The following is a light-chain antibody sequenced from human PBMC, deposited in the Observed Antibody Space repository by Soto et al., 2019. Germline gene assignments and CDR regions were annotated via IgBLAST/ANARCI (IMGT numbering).Light chain of an antibody. V-gene: IGLV2-14*01. J-gene: IGLJ7*01. CDR1: SSDVGGYNY. Sequence: QSALTQPASVSGSPGQSITISCTGTSSDVGGYNYVSWYQQHPGKAPKLMIYDVSNRPSGVSNRFSGSKSGNTASLTISGLQAEDDADYYCSSYTSSILFGGGTQLTVL. CDR2: DVS. CDR3: SSYTSSIL.